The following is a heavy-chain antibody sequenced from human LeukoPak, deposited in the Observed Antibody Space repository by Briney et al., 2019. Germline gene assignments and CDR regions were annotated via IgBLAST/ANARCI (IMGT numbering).Heavy chain of an antibody. V-gene: IGHV3-11*03. CDR3: ASYGDQRFDY. CDR2: ISSSSSYT. D-gene: IGHD4-17*01. Sequence: GGSLRLSCAASGFTFSDYYMSWIRQAPGKGLEWVSYISSSSSYTNYADSVKGRFTISRDNAKNSLYLQMNSLRAEDTAVYYCASYGDQRFDYWGQGTLVTVSS. J-gene: IGHJ4*02. CDR1: GFTFSDYY.